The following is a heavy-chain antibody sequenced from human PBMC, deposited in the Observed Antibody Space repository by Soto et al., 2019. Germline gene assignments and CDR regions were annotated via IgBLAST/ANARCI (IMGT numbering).Heavy chain of an antibody. CDR2: INRDGSST. V-gene: IGHV3-74*01. D-gene: IGHD6-19*01. Sequence: GGSLRLSCAASGFTLSTYWMHWVRQVPGKGLQWVSRINRDGSSTTYADSVKGRFTISRDSAKNTLYLQMNSLRAEDTAVYYGARDPATIGWYDYWGQGTRVTVSS. CDR3: ARDPATIGWYDY. J-gene: IGHJ4*02. CDR1: GFTLSTYW.